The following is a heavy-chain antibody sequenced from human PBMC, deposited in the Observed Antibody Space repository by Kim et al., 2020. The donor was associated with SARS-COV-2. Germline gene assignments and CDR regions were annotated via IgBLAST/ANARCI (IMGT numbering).Heavy chain of an antibody. V-gene: IGHV3-11*06. Sequence: GGSLRLSCAASGLKFRDYYMTWIRQAPGKGLEWVAYISSSSSFINYADSVKGRFTISRDNDQNSLYLEMNSLRAEDTALYYCATSLFSGSRSPQDHWGQGTLVSVS. D-gene: IGHD5-12*01. J-gene: IGHJ4*02. CDR3: ATSLFSGSRSPQDH. CDR2: ISSSSSFI. CDR1: GLKFRDYY.